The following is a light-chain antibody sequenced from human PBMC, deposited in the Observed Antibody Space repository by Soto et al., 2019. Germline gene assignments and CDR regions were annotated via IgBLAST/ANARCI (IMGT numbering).Light chain of an antibody. J-gene: IGKJ2*01. CDR2: GST. CDR1: QSVVSN. Sequence: EIVMTQSPATLSVSPGERATLSCRASQSVVSNLAWYQQKPGQAPRLLIYGSTTRATGIPARFSGRWSETEFTLTISNLQSEDFAFYYCLQYNNWPYTFGQGTKLEIK. V-gene: IGKV3-15*01. CDR3: LQYNNWPYT.